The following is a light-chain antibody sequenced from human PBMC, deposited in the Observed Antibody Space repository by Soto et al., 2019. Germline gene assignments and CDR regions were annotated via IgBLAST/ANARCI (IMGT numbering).Light chain of an antibody. Sequence: EVVWTQSPGTLSLSPGERATLSCMASQSIGSSYLAWYQQKPGQAPRLLIYGASSRATGIPDRFSGGGSGTEFTLTVSILQSEDFAVYYCQQYNNWPPMTFGQGTQVEIK. CDR2: GAS. V-gene: IGKV3-20*01. CDR1: QSIGSSY. CDR3: QQYNNWPPMT. J-gene: IGKJ1*01.